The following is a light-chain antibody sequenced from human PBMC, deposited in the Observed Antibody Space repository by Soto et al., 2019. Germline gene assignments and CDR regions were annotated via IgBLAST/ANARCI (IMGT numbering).Light chain of an antibody. CDR1: SSDVGAYNY. CDR3: SSYLSSRTYV. J-gene: IGLJ1*01. V-gene: IGLV2-14*03. CDR2: DVT. Sequence: QSALTQPASVSGSPGQSITVSCTGSSSDVGAYNYVSWYQQHPGKAPKLIIYDVTNRPSGISSRFSGAKSGNTASLTISGLQAEDEADYYCSSYLSSRTYVFGTRTKLTVL.